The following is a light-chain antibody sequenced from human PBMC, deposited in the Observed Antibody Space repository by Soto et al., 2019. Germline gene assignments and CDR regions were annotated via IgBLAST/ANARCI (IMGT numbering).Light chain of an antibody. CDR3: EESYSTPAVS. V-gene: IGKV1-39*01. CDR2: ATS. CDR1: QNIDNY. J-gene: IGKJ4*01. Sequence: DIPMTQFPSSLSASLGDRVTITCRASQNIDNYLNWYQHKPGKAPKLLIYATSTLQSGVPVRFSGSGSGTEFTLTISSLQAEDFETYFCEESYSTPAVSFGGGTKVEIK.